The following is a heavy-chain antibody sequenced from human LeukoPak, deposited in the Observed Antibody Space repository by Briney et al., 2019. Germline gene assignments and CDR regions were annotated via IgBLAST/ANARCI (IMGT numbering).Heavy chain of an antibody. J-gene: IGHJ4*02. CDR1: GFTFSSYA. CDR2: ISGSGGST. V-gene: IGHV3-23*01. CDR3: AKDQCTRASCDGYPGH. D-gene: IGHD2-2*03. Sequence: PGGSLRLSCAASGFTFSSYAMSWVRQAPGKGLEWVSAISGSGGSTYYADSVKGRFTVSRDNSKNTLYLQMNSLRPEDTAVYYCAKDQCTRASCDGYPGHWGQGTLVTVSS.